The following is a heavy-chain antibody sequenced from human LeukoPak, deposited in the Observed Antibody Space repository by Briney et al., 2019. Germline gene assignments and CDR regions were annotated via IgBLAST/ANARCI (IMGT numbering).Heavy chain of an antibody. CDR2: INGNGGST. CDR1: GFTCDEYG. CDR3: AREQRRFMDV. J-gene: IGHJ6*02. V-gene: IGHV3-20*04. Sequence: GGSLRLSCAASGFTCDEYGMSWVRQAPGKGLEWVSGINGNGGSTGYADSVKVRFTISRDNAKNSLYLQMNSLRAEDTALYYCAREQRRFMDVWGQGTTVTVSS.